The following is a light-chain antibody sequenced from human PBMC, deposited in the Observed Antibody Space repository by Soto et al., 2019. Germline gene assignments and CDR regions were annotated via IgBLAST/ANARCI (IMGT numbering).Light chain of an antibody. Sequence: QSALTQPPSASGSPGQSVTISCTGTSSDVGGYNYVSWYQQHPCKVPKLIIYEVNKRPSGVPDRFSGSKSGNTASLIVAGLQAEDEADYYCTSYAGGNNVFGTGTKLTVL. J-gene: IGLJ1*01. CDR1: SSDVGGYNY. V-gene: IGLV2-8*01. CDR2: EVN. CDR3: TSYAGGNNV.